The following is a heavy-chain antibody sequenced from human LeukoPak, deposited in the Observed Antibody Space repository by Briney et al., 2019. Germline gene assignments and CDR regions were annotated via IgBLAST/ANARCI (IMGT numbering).Heavy chain of an antibody. CDR1: GYTFTGYY. Sequence: ASVKVSCKASGYTFTGYYMHWVRQAPGQRLEWMGRINPNSGGTNYAKKFQGRVTMTRDTSISTAYMELSRLRSDDTAVYYCASPPVHYYDSSGYYDAFDIWGQGTMVTVSS. CDR2: INPNSGGT. D-gene: IGHD3-22*01. J-gene: IGHJ3*02. V-gene: IGHV1-2*06. CDR3: ASPPVHYYDSSGYYDAFDI.